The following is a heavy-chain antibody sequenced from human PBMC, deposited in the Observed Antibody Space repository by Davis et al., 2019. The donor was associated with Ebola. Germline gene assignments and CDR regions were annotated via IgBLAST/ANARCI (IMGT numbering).Heavy chain of an antibody. Sequence: GESLKISCAASGFSFSTYWMHWVRQAPGKGLEWVSYISGSSATVYYADSVKGRFTISRDNAKNSLFLQMNSLRDEDTAVYYCASSPDSTWYSVYYWGQGILVTVSS. CDR1: GFSFSTYW. CDR2: ISGSSATV. V-gene: IGHV3-48*02. CDR3: ASSPDSTWYSVYY. D-gene: IGHD6-13*01. J-gene: IGHJ4*02.